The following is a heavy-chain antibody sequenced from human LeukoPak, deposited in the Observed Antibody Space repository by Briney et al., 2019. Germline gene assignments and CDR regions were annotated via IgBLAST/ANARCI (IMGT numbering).Heavy chain of an antibody. V-gene: IGHV3-30*02. CDR3: AKVAAAQAYYYYMDV. CDR1: GFTFSDYA. J-gene: IGHJ6*03. Sequence: TGGSLRLSCAASGFTFSDYAMHWVRQAPGKGLEWVAFMRYDGSNKYYSDSVKGRFTISRDNFKNTLYLQMKSLRAGDTAVYYCAKVAAAQAYYYYMDVWGKGTTVSVSS. D-gene: IGHD2-15*01. CDR2: MRYDGSNK.